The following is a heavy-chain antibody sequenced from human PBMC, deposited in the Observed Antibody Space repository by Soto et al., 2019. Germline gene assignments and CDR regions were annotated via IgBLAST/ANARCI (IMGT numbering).Heavy chain of an antibody. CDR1: GFSFSSYA. V-gene: IGHV3-23*01. CDR3: AKQGGYDPSSNWFDP. Sequence: PGGSLSLSCAASGFSFSSYAMSWVRQAPGKGLEWVSGISGSGGTTYYADSVKGRFTMSRDNSKNTLYLQMNSLRAEDTAVYYCAKQGGYDPSSNWFDPWGQGTLVTVSS. J-gene: IGHJ5*02. CDR2: ISGSGGTT. D-gene: IGHD5-12*01.